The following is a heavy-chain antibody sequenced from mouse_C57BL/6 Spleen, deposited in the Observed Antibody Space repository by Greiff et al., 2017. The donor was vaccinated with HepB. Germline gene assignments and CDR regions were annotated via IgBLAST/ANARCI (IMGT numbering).Heavy chain of an antibody. J-gene: IGHJ2*01. CDR1: GYTFTSYW. D-gene: IGHD1-1*01. Sequence: VQLQQSGAELVKPGASVKLSCKASGYTFTSYWMHWVKQRPGQGLEWIGMIHPNSGSTNYNEKFKIKATLTVDKSSSTAYMQLSSLTSEDSAVYYCARDYYGSFDYWGQGTTLTVSS. CDR2: IHPNSGST. V-gene: IGHV1-64*01. CDR3: ARDYYGSFDY.